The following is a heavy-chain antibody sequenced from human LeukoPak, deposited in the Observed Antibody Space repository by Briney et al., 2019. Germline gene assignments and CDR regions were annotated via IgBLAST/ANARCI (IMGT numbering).Heavy chain of an antibody. D-gene: IGHD2-15*01. Sequence: ASVKVSCKASGYTFTGYYMHWVRQAPGQGLEWMGWINPNSGGTNYAQKFQGRVTMTRDTSISTAYMELSRLRSDDTAVYYCARDPGSPYYYYYHYMDVWGKGTTVTVSS. CDR1: GYTFTGYY. CDR3: ARDPGSPYYYYYHYMDV. J-gene: IGHJ6*03. V-gene: IGHV1-2*02. CDR2: INPNSGGT.